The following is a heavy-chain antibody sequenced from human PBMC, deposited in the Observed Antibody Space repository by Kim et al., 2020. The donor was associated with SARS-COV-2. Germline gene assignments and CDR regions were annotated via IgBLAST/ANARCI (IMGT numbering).Heavy chain of an antibody. V-gene: IGHV4-59*01. D-gene: IGHD3-9*01. CDR3: ARGRDYDILTGIEYYFDY. CDR2: IYYSGST. J-gene: IGHJ4*02. CDR1: GGSISSYY. Sequence: SETLSLTCTVSGGSISSYYWSWIRQPPGKGLEWIGYIYYSGSTNYNPSLKSRVTISVDTSKNQFSLKLSSVTAADTAVYYCARGRDYDILTGIEYYFDYWGQGTLVTVSS.